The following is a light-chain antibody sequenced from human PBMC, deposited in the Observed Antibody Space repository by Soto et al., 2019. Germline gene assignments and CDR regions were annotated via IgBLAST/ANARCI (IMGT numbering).Light chain of an antibody. CDR3: QQYSASPRT. CDR1: RTVAGNY. Sequence: PRYRATLSCRASRTVAGNYLAWYHQKPGQAPRLLIHSASTRAPGIPDRFSASGAGTDFTLTISRLEPEDSSVYYCQQYSASPRTFGPGTKVDIK. J-gene: IGKJ3*01. CDR2: SAS. V-gene: IGKV3-20*01.